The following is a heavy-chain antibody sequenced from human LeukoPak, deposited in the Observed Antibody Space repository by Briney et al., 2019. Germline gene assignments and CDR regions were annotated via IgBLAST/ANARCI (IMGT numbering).Heavy chain of an antibody. CDR2: IKQDGSEK. J-gene: IGHJ4*02. Sequence: GGSLRLSCAASGFTFSSDWMSWVCQGPGKGLEWVANIKQDGSEKYYVDSVKGRFTISRDNAKNSLYLQMNSLRAEDTAVYSCERDFTRAVRAGVSYFDYWGQGTLVTVSS. CDR1: GFTFSSDW. V-gene: IGHV3-7*01. D-gene: IGHD3-10*01. CDR3: ERDFTRAVRAGVSYFDY.